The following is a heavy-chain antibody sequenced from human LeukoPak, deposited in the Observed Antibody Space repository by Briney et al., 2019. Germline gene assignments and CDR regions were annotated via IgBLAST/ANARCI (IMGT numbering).Heavy chain of an antibody. V-gene: IGHV1-69*04. Sequence: SVKVSCKASGGTFSSYAISWVRQAPGQGLEWVGRIIPILGIANYAQKFQGRVTITADKSTSTAYMELSSLRSEDTAVYYCARSSQYYYDSSGYWGQGTLVTVSS. CDR3: ARSSQYYYDSSGY. CDR1: GGTFSSYA. CDR2: IIPILGIA. J-gene: IGHJ4*02. D-gene: IGHD3-22*01.